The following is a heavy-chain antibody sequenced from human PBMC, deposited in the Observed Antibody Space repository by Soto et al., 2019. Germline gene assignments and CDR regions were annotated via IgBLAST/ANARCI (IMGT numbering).Heavy chain of an antibody. CDR1: GFTFSNYE. CDR2: LSTSGSTM. D-gene: IGHD6-13*01. J-gene: IGHJ6*02. Sequence: GGSLRLSCTASGFTFSNYEMTWVRQAPGKGLEWVSHLSTSGSTMYYADSVKGRFTISRDNAKNSLFLQMNSLRAEDTAVYYCARENSPAGLDVWGQGTTVTVSS. V-gene: IGHV3-48*03. CDR3: ARENSPAGLDV.